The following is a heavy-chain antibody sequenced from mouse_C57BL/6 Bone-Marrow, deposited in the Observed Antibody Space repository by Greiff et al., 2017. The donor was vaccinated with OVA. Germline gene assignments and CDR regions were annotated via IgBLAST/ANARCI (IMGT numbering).Heavy chain of an antibody. CDR3: ARYGYYYGSSYWYFDV. V-gene: IGHV1-72*01. J-gene: IGHJ1*03. CDR1: GYTFTSYW. D-gene: IGHD1-1*01. Sequence: QVQLQQPGAELVKPGASVKLSCKASGYTFTSYWMHWVKQRPGRGLEWIGRIDPNSGGTKYNEKFKSKATLTVDKPSSTAYMQLSSLTSEDSAVYYCARYGYYYGSSYWYFDVWGTGTTVTVSS. CDR2: IDPNSGGT.